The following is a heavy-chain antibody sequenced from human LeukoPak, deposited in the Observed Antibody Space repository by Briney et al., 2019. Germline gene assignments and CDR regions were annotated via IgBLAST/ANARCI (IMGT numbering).Heavy chain of an antibody. V-gene: IGHV3-48*02. CDR1: GFTFSSYS. J-gene: IGHJ4*02. D-gene: IGHD3-10*01. Sequence: PGGSLRLSCAASGFTFSSYSMNWVRQAPGKGLEWVSYISTSSTTIYYADSVKGRFTMSRDNAKNSLYLQMHSLRDEDTAVYYCARAYYYGSGSYLSDYWGQGTLVTVSS. CDR3: ARAYYYGSGSYLSDY. CDR2: ISTSSTTI.